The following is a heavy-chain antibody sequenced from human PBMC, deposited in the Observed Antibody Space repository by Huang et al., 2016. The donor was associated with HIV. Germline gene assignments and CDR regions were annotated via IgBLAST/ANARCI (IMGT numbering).Heavy chain of an antibody. J-gene: IGHJ3*01. Sequence: QVQLQESCQGLVKPSDTLSLTCIVSGDAVDSCYSYWGWVRQPPGKGLGWMGRIYSNGNTYNNKNLKRRITMSVDTSKNHFSLNLKTVTATDTAVYYCSRGPSTPATELWGQGTMVTVSS. CDR3: SRGPSTPATEL. CDR1: GDAVDSCYSY. CDR2: IYSNGNT. D-gene: IGHD1-1*01. V-gene: IGHV4-39*02.